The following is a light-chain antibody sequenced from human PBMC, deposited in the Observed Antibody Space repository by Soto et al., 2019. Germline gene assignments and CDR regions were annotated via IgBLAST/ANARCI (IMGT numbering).Light chain of an antibody. Sequence: QSALTQPASVSGSPGQSITISCTGTSSDVGGYNYVSWYQQHPGKAPKLMIYDVRNRPSGVSNRFSGSKSGNTASLTISGLQAEDEAYYYCSSYTSSSTYVFGTGTKVTVL. CDR2: DVR. J-gene: IGLJ1*01. V-gene: IGLV2-14*01. CDR3: SSYTSSSTYV. CDR1: SSDVGGYNY.